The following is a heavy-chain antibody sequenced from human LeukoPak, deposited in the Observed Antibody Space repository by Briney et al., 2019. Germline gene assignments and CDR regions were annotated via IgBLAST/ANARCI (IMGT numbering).Heavy chain of an antibody. CDR2: INWNGGST. D-gene: IGHD3-22*01. J-gene: IGHJ6*02. Sequence: PGGSLRLSCAASGFTFDDYGMSWVRQAPGKGLEWVSGINWNGGSTGYADSVKGRFTISRDNSKNTLYLQMNSLRAEDTAVYYCAKVPYYYDSSGYYLGYYYYGMDVWGQGTTVTVSS. CDR1: GFTFDDYG. CDR3: AKVPYYYDSSGYYLGYYYYGMDV. V-gene: IGHV3-20*04.